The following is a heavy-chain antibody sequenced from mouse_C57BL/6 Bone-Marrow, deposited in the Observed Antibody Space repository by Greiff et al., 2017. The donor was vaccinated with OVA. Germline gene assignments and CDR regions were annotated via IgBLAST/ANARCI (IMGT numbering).Heavy chain of an antibody. J-gene: IGHJ4*01. D-gene: IGHD2-5*01. CDR1: GFSLTSYG. Sequence: QVQLQQSGPGLVQPSQSLSITCTVSGFSLTSYGVHWVRQSPGKGLEWLGVIWRGGSTDYNAAFMSRLSITKDNSKRQVFFKMNSLQADDTAIYYCEKRGDYSNYDAMDYWGQGTSVTVSS. CDR3: EKRGDYSNYDAMDY. V-gene: IGHV2-5*01. CDR2: IWRGGST.